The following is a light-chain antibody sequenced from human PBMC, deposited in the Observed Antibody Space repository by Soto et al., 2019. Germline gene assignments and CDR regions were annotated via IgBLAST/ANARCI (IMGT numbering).Light chain of an antibody. J-gene: IGKJ1*01. CDR2: DAS. Sequence: EIVITQSPATLSVSPAERATLSCRASQSVNSYLAWYQQKPGQAPRLLISDASDRATGIPDRFSGSGSGTDFTLTISRLVPEDFAVYYCQQYGDSPVTFGQGTKVDIK. CDR3: QQYGDSPVT. V-gene: IGKV3-20*01. CDR1: QSVNSY.